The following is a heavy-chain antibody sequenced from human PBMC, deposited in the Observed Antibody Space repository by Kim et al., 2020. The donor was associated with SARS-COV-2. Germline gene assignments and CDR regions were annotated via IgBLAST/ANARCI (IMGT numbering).Heavy chain of an antibody. CDR1: GFTFSNAW. D-gene: IGHD1-1*01. J-gene: IGHJ4*02. CDR2: IKSKTDGGTT. CDR3: TTERSARTRYFDY. V-gene: IGHV3-15*01. Sequence: GESLKISCAASGFTFSNAWMSWVRQAPGKGLEWVGRIKSKTDGGTTDYAAPVKGRFTISRDGSKNTLYLQMNSLKTEDTAVYYCTTERSARTRYFDYWGQGTLVTVSS.